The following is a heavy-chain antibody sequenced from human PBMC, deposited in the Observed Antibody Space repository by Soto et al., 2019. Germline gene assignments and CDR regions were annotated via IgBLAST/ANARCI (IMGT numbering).Heavy chain of an antibody. V-gene: IGHV3-33*06. J-gene: IGHJ4*02. CDR1: GFTFSSYG. CDR2: IWYDGSNK. CDR3: AKDESYYDFWSYSFDY. D-gene: IGHD3-3*01. Sequence: GGSLRLSCAASGFTFSSYGVHWVRQAPGKGLEWVAVIWYDGSNKYYADSVKGRFTISRDNSKSTLYLQMNSLRAEDTAIYYCAKDESYYDFWSYSFDYWGQGNLVTVSS.